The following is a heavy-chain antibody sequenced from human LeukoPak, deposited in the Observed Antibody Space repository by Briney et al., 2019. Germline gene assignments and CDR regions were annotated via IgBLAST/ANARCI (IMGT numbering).Heavy chain of an antibody. CDR3: GRAYQPLGGLSFPDQ. Sequence: ASVEVSCKASGYTFTSYAMNWVRQAPGQGLEWMGWINPNTGNPTYAQGFTGRFVFSSDTSVSTAYLQISGLKAEDTAVYYCGRAYQPLGGLSFPDQWGQGTLVTVSS. CDR2: INPNTGNP. D-gene: IGHD3-16*02. V-gene: IGHV7-4-1*02. J-gene: IGHJ5*02. CDR1: GYTFTSYA.